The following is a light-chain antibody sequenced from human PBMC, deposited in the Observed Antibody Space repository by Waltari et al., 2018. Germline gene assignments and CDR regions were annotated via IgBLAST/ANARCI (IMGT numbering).Light chain of an antibody. Sequence: AIQLTQSPSSLSASVGDRVTITCRASQGISSALAWDQRKPGKAPKLLIYDAYSLESGVPSRFSGSGSGTDFTLTISSLQPEDFATYYCQQFNSYPLFTFGPGTKVDIK. J-gene: IGKJ3*01. CDR2: DAY. V-gene: IGKV1-13*02. CDR3: QQFNSYPLFT. CDR1: QGISSA.